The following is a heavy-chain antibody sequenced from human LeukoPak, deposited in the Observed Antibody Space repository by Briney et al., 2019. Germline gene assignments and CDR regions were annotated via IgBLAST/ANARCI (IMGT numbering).Heavy chain of an antibody. CDR2: INHSGST. CDR3: ARENTLVRGTRNPFDY. D-gene: IGHD3-10*01. V-gene: IGHV4-34*01. CDR1: GGSFSGYY. Sequence: SETLSLTCAVYGGSFSGYYWSWIRQPPGKGLEWIGEINHSGSTNYNPSLKSRVTISVDTSKNQFSLQLNSATPEDTAVYYCARENTLVRGTRNPFDYWGRGTLVTVSS. J-gene: IGHJ4*02.